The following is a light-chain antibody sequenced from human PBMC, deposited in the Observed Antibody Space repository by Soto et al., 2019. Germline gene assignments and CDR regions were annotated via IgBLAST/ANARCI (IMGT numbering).Light chain of an antibody. CDR2: GAS. Sequence: EIVLTNSPGTLSLSRGEIATLSCRASQSVSSSYLAWYQQKPGQPPRLLIYGASSRATGIPARFSGSGSGTEFTLTISSLQSEDFAVYNCQQYNNWPPWTFGQATKVDIK. CDR3: QQYNNWPPWT. V-gene: IGKV3-15*01. J-gene: IGKJ1*01. CDR1: QSVSSSY.